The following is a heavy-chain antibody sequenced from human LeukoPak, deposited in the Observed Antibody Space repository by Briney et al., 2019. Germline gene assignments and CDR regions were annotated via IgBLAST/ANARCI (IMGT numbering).Heavy chain of an antibody. CDR3: ARDESGSYIDY. J-gene: IGHJ4*02. CDR1: GYTFTSYY. V-gene: IGHV1-46*01. D-gene: IGHD1-26*01. Sequence: GASVKVSFKASGYTFTSYYMHWVRQAPGQGLEWMGIINPSGGSTSYAQKFQGRVTMTRDMSTSTVYMELSSLRSEDTAVYYCARDESGSYIDYWGQGTLVTVSS. CDR2: INPSGGST.